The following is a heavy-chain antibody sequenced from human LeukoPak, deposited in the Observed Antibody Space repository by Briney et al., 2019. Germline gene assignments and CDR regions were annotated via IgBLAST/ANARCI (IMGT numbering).Heavy chain of an antibody. CDR3: TRGPRMTTVTSWYFDL. J-gene: IGHJ2*01. V-gene: IGHV3-20*04. Sequence: PGGSLRLSCVGSGFYFEEYGMSWVRQAPGKGLEWVCGINWNGGSTGYADSVKDRFTISRDNAEKSLYLQMNSLRAEDTAFYYCTRGPRMTTVTSWYFDLWGRGNLVTVSS. CDR2: INWNGGST. CDR1: GFYFEEYG. D-gene: IGHD4-17*01.